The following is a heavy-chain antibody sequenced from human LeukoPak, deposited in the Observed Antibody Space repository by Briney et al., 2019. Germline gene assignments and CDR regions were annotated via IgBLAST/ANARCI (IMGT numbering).Heavy chain of an antibody. CDR3: AKRPLESLGSNWYGAFDI. V-gene: IGHV3-23*01. Sequence: GGSLRLSCAASGFTFSSYAMSWVRQAPGKGLEWVSAISGSGGSTYYADSVKGRFTISRDNSKNTLYLQMNSLRAEDTAVYYCAKRPLESLGSNWYGAFDIWGQGTMVTVSS. D-gene: IGHD6-13*01. J-gene: IGHJ3*02. CDR2: ISGSGGST. CDR1: GFTFSSYA.